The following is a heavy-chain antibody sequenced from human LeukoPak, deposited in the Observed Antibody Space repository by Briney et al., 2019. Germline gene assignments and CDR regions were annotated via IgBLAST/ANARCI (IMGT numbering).Heavy chain of an antibody. Sequence: PGGSLRLSCTVSGFTVSSNYMSWVRQAPGKGLEWVSVIFPSGSTFHADSVKGRFTISRDNSKNTLHLQMNSLGAEDTAVYYCANLGYCSGGSCYSDYWGQGTLVTVSS. D-gene: IGHD2-15*01. CDR3: ANLGYCSGGSCYSDY. CDR1: GFTVSSNY. CDR2: IFPSGST. J-gene: IGHJ4*02. V-gene: IGHV3-53*01.